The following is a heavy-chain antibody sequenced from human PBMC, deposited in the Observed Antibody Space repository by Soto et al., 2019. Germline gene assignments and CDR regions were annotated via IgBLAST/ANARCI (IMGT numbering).Heavy chain of an antibody. Sequence: GASVKVSCKVSGYTLTELSMHWVRQAPGKGLEWMGGFDPEDGETIYAQKFQGRVTMTEDTSTDTAYMELSSLRSEDTAVYYCATPSPGSGYDWYFDYWGQGTLVTVSS. CDR3: ATPSPGSGYDWYFDY. J-gene: IGHJ4*02. CDR1: GYTLTELS. V-gene: IGHV1-24*01. CDR2: FDPEDGET. D-gene: IGHD5-12*01.